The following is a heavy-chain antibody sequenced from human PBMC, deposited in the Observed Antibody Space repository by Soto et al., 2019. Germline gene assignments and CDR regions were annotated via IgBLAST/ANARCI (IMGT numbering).Heavy chain of an antibody. Sequence: MGVSWIRQPPGKVLEWLAHIFSNDEKSYSTSLKSRLTISKDTSKSQVVLTMTNMDPVDTATYYCARILRCFSSGYSYYYYYGMDVWGQGTTVIV. D-gene: IGHD3-3*01. V-gene: IGHV2-26*01. CDR2: IFSNDEK. CDR1: MG. CDR3: ARILRCFSSGYSYYYYYGMDV. J-gene: IGHJ6*02.